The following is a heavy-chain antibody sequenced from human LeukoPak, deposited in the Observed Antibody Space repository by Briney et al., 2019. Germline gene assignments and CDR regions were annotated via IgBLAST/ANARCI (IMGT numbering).Heavy chain of an antibody. Sequence: GSLRLSCAASGFTFSSYEMNWVRQPPGKGLEWIGSIYHSAYYNLSLSSRVTISVDRSRNQFSLNLHSVTAAGTAVYYCARQPGYSGTYWYLDSWDQGTLVTVSS. CDR3: ARQPGYSGTYWYLDS. CDR2: IYHSA. V-gene: IGHV4-38-2*01. D-gene: IGHD1-26*01. J-gene: IGHJ4*02. CDR1: GFTFSSYE.